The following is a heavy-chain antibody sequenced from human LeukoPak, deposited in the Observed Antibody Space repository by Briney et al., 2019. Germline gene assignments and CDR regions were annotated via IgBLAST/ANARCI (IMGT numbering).Heavy chain of an antibody. CDR2: INPSGGST. J-gene: IGHJ4*02. CDR1: GYTVISYY. CDR3: ARDRRYSYGFRT. Sequence: GASVKVSCKASGYTVISYYTHWVRQAPGQGLEWMGIINPSGGSTSYAQKFQGRITMTRDMSTSTVYMELSSLRSEDTAVYYCARDRRYSYGFRTWGQGTLVTVSP. V-gene: IGHV1-46*01. D-gene: IGHD5-18*01.